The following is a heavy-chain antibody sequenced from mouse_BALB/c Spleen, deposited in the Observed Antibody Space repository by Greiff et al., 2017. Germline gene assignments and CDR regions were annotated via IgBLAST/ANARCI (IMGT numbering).Heavy chain of an antibody. CDR3: ARDGGYGNYFDY. CDR2: ISDGGSYT. J-gene: IGHJ2*01. Sequence: EVNVVESGGGLVKPGGSLKLSCAASGFTFSDYYMYWVRQTPEKRLEWVATISDGGSYTYYPDSVKGRFTISRDNAKNNLYLQMSSLKSEDTAMYYCARDGGYGNYFDYWGQGTTLTVSS. CDR1: GFTFSDYY. D-gene: IGHD2-10*02. V-gene: IGHV5-4*02.